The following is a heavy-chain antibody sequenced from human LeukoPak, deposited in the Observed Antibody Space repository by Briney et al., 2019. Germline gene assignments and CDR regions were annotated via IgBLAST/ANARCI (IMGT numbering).Heavy chain of an antibody. CDR3: TTSPVPSS. CDR2: VKSKTDGGTT. J-gene: IGHJ5*02. V-gene: IGHV3-15*01. CDR1: GFTFSYAW. Sequence: GGSLRLSSAASGFTFSYAWMSWVRQAPGKGLEWVGHVKSKTDGGTTDYAAPVKGRFTISRDDSRNTLYLQMNSLTTEDAAVYYCTTSPVPSSWGQGTLVTVSS. D-gene: IGHD6-6*01.